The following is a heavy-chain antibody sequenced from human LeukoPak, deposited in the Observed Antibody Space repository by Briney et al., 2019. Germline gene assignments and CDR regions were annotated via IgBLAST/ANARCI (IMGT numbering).Heavy chain of an antibody. CDR2: IPNSGST. Sequence: SETLSLTCTVSGGSVSSGSYYWSWIRQPPGKGLEWIGYIPNSGSTNYNPSLKSRVTISVDTSKNQFSLKLSSVTAADTAVYYCARYVVYGSGKYYFDYWGQGTLVTVSS. D-gene: IGHD3-10*01. CDR3: ARYVVYGSGKYYFDY. CDR1: GGSVSSGSYY. J-gene: IGHJ4*02. V-gene: IGHV4-61*01.